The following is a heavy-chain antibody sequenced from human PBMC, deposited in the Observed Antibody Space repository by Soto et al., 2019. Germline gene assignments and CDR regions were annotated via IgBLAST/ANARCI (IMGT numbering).Heavy chain of an antibody. CDR2: ITPILGIA. D-gene: IGHD6-13*01. CDR3: ARAAGGGIAAAGSAVDY. V-gene: IGHV1-69*02. J-gene: IGHJ4*02. CDR1: GGTFSSYT. Sequence: ASVKVSCKASGGTFSSYTISWVRQAPGQGLEWMGRITPILGIANYAQKFQGRVTITADKSTSTAYMELCSLRSEDTAVYYCARAAGGGIAAAGSAVDYWGQGTLVTVSS.